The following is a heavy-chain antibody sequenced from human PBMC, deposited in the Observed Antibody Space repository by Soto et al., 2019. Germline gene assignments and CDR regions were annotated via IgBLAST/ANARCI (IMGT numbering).Heavy chain of an antibody. CDR1: GFNFSNFA. CDR2: ISGSGDDT. Sequence: GGSMRLSCVASGFNFSNFAMAWVRQDPGEGLEWVSAISGSGDDTFYADSMKGRFTISRDNSKDTLYLQIDSLRAEDTAVYYCANPIPKTGTTFGFWGQGTLVTVSS. J-gene: IGHJ4*02. V-gene: IGHV3-23*01. D-gene: IGHD1-1*01. CDR3: ANPIPKTGTTFGF.